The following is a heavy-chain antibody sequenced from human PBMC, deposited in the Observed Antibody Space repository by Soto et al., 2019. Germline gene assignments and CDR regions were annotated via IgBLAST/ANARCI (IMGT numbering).Heavy chain of an antibody. CDR3: ARDTVTTSFNAFDI. J-gene: IGHJ3*02. Sequence: QVQLQESGPGLVKPSETLSLTCTVSGGSVSSGSYYWSWIRQPPGKGLEWIGYIYYSGRTNYNPSRKSRVTISVDTSKNQFSLKLSSVTAADTAVYYCARDTVTTSFNAFDIWGQGTMVTVSS. D-gene: IGHD4-17*01. CDR2: IYYSGRT. V-gene: IGHV4-61*01. CDR1: GGSVSSGSYY.